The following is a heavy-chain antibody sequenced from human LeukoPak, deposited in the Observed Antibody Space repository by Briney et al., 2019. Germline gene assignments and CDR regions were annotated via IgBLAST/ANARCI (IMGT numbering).Heavy chain of an antibody. CDR1: GFTFSSYS. CDR2: ISSSSSYI. V-gene: IGHV3-21*01. CDR3: ARTRDTAMVVFDY. Sequence: GGSLRLSCAASGFTFSSYSMNWVRQAPGKGLEWVSSISSSSSYIYYADSVKGRFTISRDNAKNSLYLQMNSLRAEDTVVYYCARTRDTAMVVFDYWGQGTLVTVSS. D-gene: IGHD5-18*01. J-gene: IGHJ4*02.